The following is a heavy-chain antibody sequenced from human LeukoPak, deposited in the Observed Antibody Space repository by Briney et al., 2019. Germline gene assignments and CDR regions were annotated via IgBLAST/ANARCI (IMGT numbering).Heavy chain of an antibody. CDR2: ISAYNGNT. CDR1: GYTFTSYG. CDR3: VRSRGDYYYYYYMDV. D-gene: IGHD3-10*01. J-gene: IGHJ6*03. Sequence: GASVKVSCKASGYTFTSYGISWVRQAPGQGLEWMGWISAYNGNTNYAQKPQGRVTMTTDTSTSTAYMELRSLRSDDTAVYYCVRSRGDYYYYYYMDVWGKGTTVTVSS. V-gene: IGHV1-18*01.